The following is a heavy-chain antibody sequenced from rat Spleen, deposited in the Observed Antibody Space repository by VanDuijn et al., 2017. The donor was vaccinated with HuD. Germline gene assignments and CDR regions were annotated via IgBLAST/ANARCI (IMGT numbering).Heavy chain of an antibody. V-gene: IGHV5-46*01. J-gene: IGHJ2*01. CDR2: INYDGSRT. Sequence: EVQLVESGGGLVQPGRSMKLPCAVSGFTFSSFPMAWVRQAPTKGLEWVATINYDGSRTYYRDSVKGRFTISRDNAKSTLLLQMDSLRSEDTATYYCTRGGYYRYWGQGVMVTVSS. CDR3: TRGGYYRY. CDR1: GFTFSSFP. D-gene: IGHD1-1*01.